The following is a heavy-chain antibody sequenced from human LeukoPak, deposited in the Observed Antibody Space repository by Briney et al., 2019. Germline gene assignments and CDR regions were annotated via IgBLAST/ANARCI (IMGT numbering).Heavy chain of an antibody. Sequence: SVKVSCKASGDTFSSYAISWVRQAPGQGLEWMGGIIPIFGTANYAQKFQGRVTITADESTSTAYMELSSLRSEDTAVYYCARNIVVVVAASLSPFDPWGQGTLVTVSS. V-gene: IGHV1-69*13. CDR1: GDTFSSYA. CDR2: IIPIFGTA. J-gene: IGHJ5*02. D-gene: IGHD2-15*01. CDR3: ARNIVVVVAASLSPFDP.